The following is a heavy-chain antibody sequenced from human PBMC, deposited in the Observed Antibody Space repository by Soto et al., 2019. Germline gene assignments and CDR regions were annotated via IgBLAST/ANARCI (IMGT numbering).Heavy chain of an antibody. Sequence: LRVSCAFPLFTFTAHAMTWVRQSPGKGLEWVSTTSNNGDRTFYADSVKGRFTVSTDRTNNTLYLQMNSLRADDTAVYFCARPPLYSNGGYFDSWGQGTMVTVSS. CDR3: ARPPLYSNGGYFDS. CDR1: LFTFTAHA. V-gene: IGHV3-23*01. D-gene: IGHD6-19*01. CDR2: TSNNGDRT. J-gene: IGHJ4*02.